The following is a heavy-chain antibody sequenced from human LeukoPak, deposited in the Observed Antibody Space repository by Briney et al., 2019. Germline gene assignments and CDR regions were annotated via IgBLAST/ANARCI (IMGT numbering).Heavy chain of an antibody. D-gene: IGHD6-19*01. CDR2: IYHSGST. CDR1: GGSISSSNW. Sequence: KTSETLSLTCAVSGGSISSSNWWSWVRQPPGKGLEWIGEIYHSGSTNYNPSLKSRVTISVDKSKNQFSLKLSSVTAADTAVYYCARYRSSGWLEAHFDYWGQGTLVTVSS. CDR3: ARYRSSGWLEAHFDY. V-gene: IGHV4-4*02. J-gene: IGHJ4*02.